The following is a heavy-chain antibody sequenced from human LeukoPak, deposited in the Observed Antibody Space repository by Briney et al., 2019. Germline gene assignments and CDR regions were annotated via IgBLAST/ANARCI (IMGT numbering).Heavy chain of an antibody. CDR3: ARKVPYHMDV. V-gene: IGHV4-34*01. J-gene: IGHJ6*03. Sequence: PSESLSLTCTVYGVSFSAYYWSWIRQPPGKGLEWIGEINHRERTNPHYNPSLKSRVTISVDTSKNQFSLKLTSVTAADTAVYNCARKVPYHMDVWSKGTTVTVSS. CDR1: GVSFSAYY. CDR2: INHRERT.